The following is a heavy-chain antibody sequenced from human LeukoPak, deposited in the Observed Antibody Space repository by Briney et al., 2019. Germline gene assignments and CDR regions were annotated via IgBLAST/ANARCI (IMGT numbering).Heavy chain of an antibody. J-gene: IGHJ4*02. CDR3: ARESKTYYDILTGPSTFDY. CDR1: GYTFTSYG. V-gene: IGHV1-18*01. D-gene: IGHD3-9*01. Sequence: ASVKVSCEASGYTFTSYGISWVRQAPGQGLEWMGWISAYNGNTNYAQKLQGRVTMTTDTSTSTAYMELRSLRSDDTAVYYCARESKTYYDILTGPSTFDYWGQGTLVTVSS. CDR2: ISAYNGNT.